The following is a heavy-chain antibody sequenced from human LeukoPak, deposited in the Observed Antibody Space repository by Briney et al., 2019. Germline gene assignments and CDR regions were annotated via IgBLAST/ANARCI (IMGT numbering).Heavy chain of an antibody. CDR3: ARDDGDWAFDI. D-gene: IGHD4-17*01. Sequence: GGSLRLSCAASGFTFSIYGMGWVRQAPGKGLEWVSAISVSGDTAYYADSVKGRFTISRDNSKNTLYLQMNSLRAEDTAVYYCARDDGDWAFDIWGQGTMVTVSS. J-gene: IGHJ3*02. V-gene: IGHV3-23*01. CDR2: ISVSGDTA. CDR1: GFTFSIYG.